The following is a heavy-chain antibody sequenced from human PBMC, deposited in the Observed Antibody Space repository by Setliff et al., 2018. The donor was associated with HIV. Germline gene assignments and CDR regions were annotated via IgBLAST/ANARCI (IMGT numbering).Heavy chain of an antibody. CDR2: IVPLLSVA. CDR1: GGNFGNSA. V-gene: IGHV1-69*10. J-gene: IGHJ5*02. Sequence: SVKVSCKASGGNFGNSAIGWVRQAPGQGLEWVGGIVPLLSVANYARKFQGRVTITAGKSTSTVYMELSSLTSDDAAVYFCARDNVDSDSRTYLHHWGQGTLVTVSS. D-gene: IGHD3-22*01. CDR3: ARDNVDSDSRTYLHH.